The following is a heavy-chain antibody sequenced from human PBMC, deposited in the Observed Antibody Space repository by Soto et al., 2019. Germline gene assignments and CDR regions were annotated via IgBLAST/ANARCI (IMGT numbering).Heavy chain of an antibody. J-gene: IGHJ3*02. V-gene: IGHV4-39*01. CDR2: IYNSGST. CDR1: GGSISSSSYY. CDR3: ARQAVAGLYDAFDI. D-gene: IGHD6-19*01. Sequence: SETLSLTCTVSGGSISSSSYYWGWIRQPTGKGLEWIGSIYNSGSTNYNPSLKSRVTISVDTSKNQFSLQLSSVTAADTAVYYCARQAVAGLYDAFDIWGQGAMVTVSS.